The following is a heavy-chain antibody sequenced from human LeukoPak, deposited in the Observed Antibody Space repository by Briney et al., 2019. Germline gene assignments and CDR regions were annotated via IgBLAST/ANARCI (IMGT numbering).Heavy chain of an antibody. Sequence: SETLSLTSSVSGGSISSSSYYWGWIRQPPGKGLEWIGEIYYSGRAYYNSSLKSRLTISVDTSWNQFSLTLSSVTAADTGVYYCARRRYYDSTGYLDWGQGTLVSVST. V-gene: IGHV4-39*01. J-gene: IGHJ1*01. CDR1: GGSISSSSYY. D-gene: IGHD3-22*01. CDR2: IYYSGRA. CDR3: ARRRYYDSTGYLD.